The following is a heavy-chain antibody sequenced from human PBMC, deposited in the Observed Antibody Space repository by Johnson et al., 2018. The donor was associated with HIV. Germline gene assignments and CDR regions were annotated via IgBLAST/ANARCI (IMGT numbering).Heavy chain of an antibody. CDR2: ISASGRDI. V-gene: IGHV3-23*04. D-gene: IGHD1-26*01. J-gene: IGHJ3*02. CDR1: ELTSSNYA. Sequence: QLVESGGGLVQPGGSLRLSCVASELTSSNYAISWVRQAPGQGLEWVSAISASGRDIYYGDSVKGRFTISRDNSKNTLYLQMNSLRAEDPAVYYCAKGPWDLPHAFNIWGRGTMVIVSS. CDR3: AKGPWDLPHAFNI.